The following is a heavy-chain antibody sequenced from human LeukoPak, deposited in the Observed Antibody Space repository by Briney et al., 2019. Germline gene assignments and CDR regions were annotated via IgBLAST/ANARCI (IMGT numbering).Heavy chain of an antibody. J-gene: IGHJ1*01. CDR3: AKDSSSALGEH. Sequence: PGGSLRHSCAASGFTFSSYGMHWVRQAPGKGLEWVAVISYDGSNKYYADSVKGRFTISRDNSKNTLYLQMNSLRAEDTAVYYCAKDSSSALGEHWGQGTLVTVSS. CDR2: ISYDGSNK. V-gene: IGHV3-30*18. D-gene: IGHD6-6*01. CDR1: GFTFSSYG.